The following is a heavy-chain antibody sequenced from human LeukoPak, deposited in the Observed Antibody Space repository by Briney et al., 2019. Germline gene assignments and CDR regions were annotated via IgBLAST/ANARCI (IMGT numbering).Heavy chain of an antibody. Sequence: GESLRISCKGSGYTFSSYWIGWVRQMPGRGLEWMGIIYPGDSDTRYSPSLQGQVTISVDTSIGTAYLQWSSLKASDTAIYYCARQNDFRLDYWGQGTLVTVSS. CDR3: ARQNDFRLDY. CDR1: GYTFSSYW. J-gene: IGHJ4*02. V-gene: IGHV5-51*01. CDR2: IYPGDSDT. D-gene: IGHD3-3*01.